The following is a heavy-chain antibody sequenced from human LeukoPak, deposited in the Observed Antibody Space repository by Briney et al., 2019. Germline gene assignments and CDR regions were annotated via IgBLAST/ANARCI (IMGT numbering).Heavy chain of an antibody. CDR3: ARDRGDYYDSSGPLDY. CDR2: LSYDGSNK. Sequence: PGRSLRLSCEASGFNFSSYAMHWVGQDPGKGLVWLAVLSYDGSNKYYADSVKGRFTISRDNSKNTLYLQMNSLRAEDTAVYYCARDRGDYYDSSGPLDYWGQGTLVTVSS. J-gene: IGHJ4*02. V-gene: IGHV3-30-3*01. CDR1: GFNFSSYA. D-gene: IGHD3-22*01.